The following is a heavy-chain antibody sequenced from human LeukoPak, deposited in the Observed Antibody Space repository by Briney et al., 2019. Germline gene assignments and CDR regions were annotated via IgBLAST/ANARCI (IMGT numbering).Heavy chain of an antibody. CDR1: GGSFSGYY. V-gene: IGHV4-34*01. CDR3: ASIAATDPYNWFDP. CDR2: INHSGST. Sequence: PSETLPLTCAVYGGSFSGYYWSWIRQPPGKGLEWIGEINHSGSTNYNPSLKGRVTISVDTSKNQFSLKLSSVTAADTAVYYCASIAATDPYNWFDPWGQGTLVTVSS. D-gene: IGHD6-13*01. J-gene: IGHJ5*02.